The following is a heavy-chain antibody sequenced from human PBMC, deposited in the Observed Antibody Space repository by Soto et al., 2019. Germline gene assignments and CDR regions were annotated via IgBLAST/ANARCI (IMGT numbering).Heavy chain of an antibody. J-gene: IGHJ4*02. V-gene: IGHV3-23*01. D-gene: IGHD4-4*01. Sequence: PGGSLXLSCAASGFSFGSYAMSWVRQAPGKGLEWVSAISGSGGSIYYADSVKGRFTISRDNSKNTLYLQMNSLRAEDTAVYYCAKSRLTGRLGFFXYRGQRTLVXVSS. CDR3: AKSRLTGRLGFFXY. CDR2: ISGSGGSI. CDR1: GFSFGSYA.